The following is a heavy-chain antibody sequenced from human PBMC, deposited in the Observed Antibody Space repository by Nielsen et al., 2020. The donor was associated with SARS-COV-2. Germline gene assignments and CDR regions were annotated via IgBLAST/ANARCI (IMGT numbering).Heavy chain of an antibody. CDR1: GGSFSGYY. J-gene: IGHJ6*02. V-gene: IGHV4-34*01. CDR3: ARSGGDSNYYYYYGMDV. D-gene: IGHD4-23*01. CDR2: INHSGST. Sequence: GSLRLSCAVYGGSFSGYYWSWIRQPPGKGLEWIGEINHSGSTNYNPSLKSRVTISVDTSKNQFSLKLSSVTAADTAVYYCARSGGDSNYYYYYGMDVWGQGTTVTVSS.